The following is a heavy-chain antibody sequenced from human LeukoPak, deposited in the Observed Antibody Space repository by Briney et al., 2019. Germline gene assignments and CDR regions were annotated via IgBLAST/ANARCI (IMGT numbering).Heavy chain of an antibody. CDR2: IYYSGST. Sequence: SETLSLTCTVSGGSVSSGSYYWSWIRQPPGKGLEWIGYIYYSGSTNYNPSLKSRVTISVDTSKNQFSLKLSSVTAADTAVYYCTREVGIAARPFDYWGQGTLVTVSS. CDR1: GGSVSSGSYY. CDR3: TREVGIAARPFDY. J-gene: IGHJ4*02. V-gene: IGHV4-61*01. D-gene: IGHD6-6*01.